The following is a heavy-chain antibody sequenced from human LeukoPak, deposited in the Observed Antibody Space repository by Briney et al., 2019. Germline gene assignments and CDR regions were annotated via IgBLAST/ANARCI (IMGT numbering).Heavy chain of an antibody. CDR2: INAGNGNT. D-gene: IGHD2-15*01. Sequence: ASVKVSCKASGYTFTSYAMHWVRQAPGQRLEWMGWINAGNGNTKYSQKFQGRVTITRDTSASTAYMELSSLRSEDTAVYYCARDCSGGSCHLWFDPWGQGTLVTVSS. CDR3: ARDCSGGSCHLWFDP. V-gene: IGHV1-3*01. CDR1: GYTFTSYA. J-gene: IGHJ5*02.